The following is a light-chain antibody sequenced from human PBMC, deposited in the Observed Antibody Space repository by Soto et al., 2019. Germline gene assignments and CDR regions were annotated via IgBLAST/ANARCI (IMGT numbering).Light chain of an antibody. CDR2: GAS. CDR3: QQYESWPYT. CDR1: QSVSSSY. V-gene: IGKV3-15*01. Sequence: EIVLTQSPGTLSLSPGERATLSCRASQSVSSSYLAWYQQKPGQAPRLLIYGASTRATGIPARFSVSGSGTEFTLTISSLQSEDFAVYYCQQYESWPYTFGQGTKLEIK. J-gene: IGKJ2*01.